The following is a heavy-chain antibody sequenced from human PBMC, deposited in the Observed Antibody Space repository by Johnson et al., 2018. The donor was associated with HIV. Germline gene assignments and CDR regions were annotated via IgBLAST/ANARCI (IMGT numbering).Heavy chain of an antibody. J-gene: IGHJ3*02. D-gene: IGHD5-12*01. Sequence: VQVVESGGDVVQPGRSLRLSCAASGFNFNNYAIHWVRQAPGKGLEWVSYISSSGSTIYYADSVKGRFTISRDNAKNSLYLQMNSLRAEDTALYYCARRDGFDYGNAFDIWGQGTMVTVSS. CDR3: ARRDGFDYGNAFDI. V-gene: IGHV3-48*04. CDR1: GFNFNNYA. CDR2: ISSSGSTI.